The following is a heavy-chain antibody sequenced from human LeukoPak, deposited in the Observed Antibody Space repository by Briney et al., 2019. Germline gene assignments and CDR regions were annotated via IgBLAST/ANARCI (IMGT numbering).Heavy chain of an antibody. V-gene: IGHV3-30*18. CDR2: ISYDGSNK. J-gene: IGHJ4*02. Sequence: PWRSLRLSCAASGFTFSSYGMHWVRQASGKGLEWVAVISYDGSNKYYADSVKGRFTISRDNSKNTLYLQMNSLRAEDTAVYYCAKGHGYSYGNGVDYWGQGTLVTVSS. CDR3: AKGHGYSYGNGVDY. D-gene: IGHD5-18*01. CDR1: GFTFSSYG.